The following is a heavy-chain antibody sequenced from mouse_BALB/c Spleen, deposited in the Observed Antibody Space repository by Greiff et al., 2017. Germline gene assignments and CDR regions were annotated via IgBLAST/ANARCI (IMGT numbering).Heavy chain of an antibody. V-gene: IGHV1S137*01. CDR2: ISTYYGDA. CDR3: ARAYYDY. Sequence: VKLQESGAELVRPGVSVKISCKGSGYTFTDYATHWVKQSHAKSLEWIGVISTYYGDASYNQKFKGKATMTVDKSSSTAYMELARLTSEDSAIYYCARAYYDYWGQGTTLTVSS. J-gene: IGHJ2*01. CDR1: GYTFTDYA.